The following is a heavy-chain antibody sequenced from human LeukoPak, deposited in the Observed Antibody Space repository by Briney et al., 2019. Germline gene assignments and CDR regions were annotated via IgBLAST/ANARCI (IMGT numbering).Heavy chain of an antibody. CDR2: MKQDGSET. Sequence: KPGGSLRLSCAASGFTFSRYWMTWVRQAPGKGLEWVAHMKQDGSETYYVDSVKGRFTISRDNDKTSLYLQMGSLRAEDTAVYYCARDLTGEGVGAFDIWGQGTMVIVSS. D-gene: IGHD7-27*01. J-gene: IGHJ3*02. V-gene: IGHV3-7*01. CDR3: ARDLTGEGVGAFDI. CDR1: GFTFSRYW.